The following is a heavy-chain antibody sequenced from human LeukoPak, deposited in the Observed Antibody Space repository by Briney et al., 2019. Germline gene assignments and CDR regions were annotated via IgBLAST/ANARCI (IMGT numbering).Heavy chain of an antibody. CDR2: IGGGGRDT. CDR3: AKNRGANYYYYYMDV. J-gene: IGHJ6*03. Sequence: EPGGSLRLSCAASGFTFSTYAMSWVRQAPGKGLEWLSTIGGGGRDTFYADSVKVRFTVSRDNSKNTLYLQMSSLRAEDTAVCFCAKNRGANYYYYYMDVWGKGTTVTVSS. V-gene: IGHV3-23*01. CDR1: GFTFSTYA. D-gene: IGHD4/OR15-4a*01.